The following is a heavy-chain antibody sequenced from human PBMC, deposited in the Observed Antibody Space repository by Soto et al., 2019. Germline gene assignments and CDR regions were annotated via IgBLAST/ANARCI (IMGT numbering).Heavy chain of an antibody. CDR1: GYTLTELS. J-gene: IGHJ5*02. Sequence: VKVSCKVSGYTLTELSMHWVRQAPGKGLEWMGGFDPEDGETIYAQKFQGRVTMTEDTSTDTAYMELSSLRSEDTAVYYCATGPYGSGRTLGFDPWGQGTLVTVSS. D-gene: IGHD3-10*01. CDR2: FDPEDGET. V-gene: IGHV1-24*01. CDR3: ATGPYGSGRTLGFDP.